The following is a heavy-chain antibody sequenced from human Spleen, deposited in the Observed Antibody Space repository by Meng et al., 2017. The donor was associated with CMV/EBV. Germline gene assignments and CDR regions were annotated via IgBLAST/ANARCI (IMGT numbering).Heavy chain of an antibody. CDR2: ISTGGSTI. CDR3: ARLRGYYDSSGFDY. CDR1: GFTFGDYY. Sequence: QVQLVESGGGLVNPGGSLRLSCAASGFTFGDYYMTWIRQAPGKGLEWISYISTGGSTIQYADSVEGRFTISRDNAKNSLYLQMNSLRAEDTAVYYCARLRGYYDSSGFDYWGQGTLVTVSS. V-gene: IGHV3-11*01. J-gene: IGHJ4*02. D-gene: IGHD3-22*01.